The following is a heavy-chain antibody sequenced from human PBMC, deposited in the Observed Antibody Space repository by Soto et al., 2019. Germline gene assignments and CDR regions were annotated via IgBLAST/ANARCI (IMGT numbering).Heavy chain of an antibody. V-gene: IGHV4-30-4*01. Sequence: QVQLQESGPGLVKPSQTLSLTCTVSGGSISSGDYYWSWIRQPPGKGLEWIGYIYYSGSTYYNPSLKCRVTISVDTSKNQFPLKLSSVTAADTAVYYCARARITMVRVVITPDFDYWGQGTLVTVSS. D-gene: IGHD3-10*01. CDR2: IYYSGST. CDR3: ARARITMVRVVITPDFDY. CDR1: GGSISSGDYY. J-gene: IGHJ4*02.